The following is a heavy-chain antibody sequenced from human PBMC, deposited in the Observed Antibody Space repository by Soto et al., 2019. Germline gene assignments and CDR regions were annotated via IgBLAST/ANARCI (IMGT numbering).Heavy chain of an antibody. CDR3: ARVRTDGRDDYYYYGLDV. CDR2: IYYSGST. CDR1: GGSISSGDYY. V-gene: IGHV4-30-4*01. J-gene: IGHJ6*02. Sequence: PSETLCLTCTVSGGSISSGDYYWSWIRQPPGKGLEWIGYIYYSGSTYYNPSLKSRVTISVDTSKNQFSLKLSSVTAADTAVYYCARVRTDGRDDYYYYGLDVWGQGTTVTVSS.